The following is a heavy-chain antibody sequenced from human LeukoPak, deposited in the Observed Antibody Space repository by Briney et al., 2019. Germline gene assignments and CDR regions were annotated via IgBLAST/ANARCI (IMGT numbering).Heavy chain of an antibody. J-gene: IGHJ4*02. D-gene: IGHD3-22*01. V-gene: IGHV3-48*01. CDR1: GFTFSTYS. CDR3: ARDPGLSGYYFDY. Sequence: GGSLRLSCAASGFTFSTYSMNWVRQAPGKGLEWVSYISGSSSTIYYADSVKGRFTISRDNAKNSLYLQMNSLRTEDTAVYYCARDPGLSGYYFDYWGQGTLVTVSS. CDR2: ISGSSSTI.